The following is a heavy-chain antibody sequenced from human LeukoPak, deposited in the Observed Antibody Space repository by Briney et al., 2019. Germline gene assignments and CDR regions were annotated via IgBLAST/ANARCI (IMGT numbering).Heavy chain of an antibody. V-gene: IGHV3-30-3*01. D-gene: IGHD2-15*01. CDR3: AREGGGNRYYFDY. CDR1: GFTFSSYA. CDR2: ISYDGSNK. Sequence: GGSLRLSCAASGFTFSSYAMHWVRQAPGKGLEWVAVISYDGSNKYYADSVKGRFTISRDNSKNTLYLQMNSLRAEDTAVYYCAREGGGNRYYFDYWGQGTLVTVSS. J-gene: IGHJ4*02.